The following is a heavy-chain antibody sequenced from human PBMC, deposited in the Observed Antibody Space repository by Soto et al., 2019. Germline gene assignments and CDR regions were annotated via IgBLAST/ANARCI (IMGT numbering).Heavy chain of an antibody. Sequence: PSETLSLTCTVSGGSVSSGDYYWSWIRQPPGKGLEWIGYIYYSGNTNYNPSLKSRVIISGDTSKDLFSLKLTSVTAADTAVYYCARIPVDTSMIYWLDPWGQGTLVTVSS. CDR2: IYYSGNT. D-gene: IGHD5-18*01. V-gene: IGHV4-61*08. CDR1: GGSVSSGDYY. J-gene: IGHJ5*02. CDR3: ARIPVDTSMIYWLDP.